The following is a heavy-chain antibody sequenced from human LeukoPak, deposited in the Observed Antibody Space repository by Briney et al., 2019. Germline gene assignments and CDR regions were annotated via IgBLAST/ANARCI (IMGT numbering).Heavy chain of an antibody. J-gene: IGHJ3*02. CDR2: ISAYSGNT. CDR1: GYTFTSYG. CDR3: AREGIMITFGGVSRAFDI. D-gene: IGHD3-16*01. V-gene: IGHV1-18*01. Sequence: ASVKVSCKASGYTFTSYGISWVRQAPGQGLEWMGWISAYSGNTNYAQKLQGRVTMTTDTSTSTAYMELRSLRSDDTAVYYCAREGIMITFGGVSRAFDIWGQGTMVTVSS.